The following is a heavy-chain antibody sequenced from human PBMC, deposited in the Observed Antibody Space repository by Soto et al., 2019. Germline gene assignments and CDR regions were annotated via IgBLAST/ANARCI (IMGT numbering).Heavy chain of an antibody. CDR1: GDSVSSGSDY. J-gene: IGHJ5*02. Sequence: SETLSLTCTVSGDSVSSGSDYWSWIRQPPGKGLEWIVYIYYSGSTKYNPSLKSRVSISIDRSKNQCSLQLNSVSTAETAVFYCARIWNADSGAMHSLDRWGQGTLVTVSS. CDR3: ARIWNADSGAMHSLDR. D-gene: IGHD4-17*01. V-gene: IGHV4-61*01. CDR2: IYYSGST.